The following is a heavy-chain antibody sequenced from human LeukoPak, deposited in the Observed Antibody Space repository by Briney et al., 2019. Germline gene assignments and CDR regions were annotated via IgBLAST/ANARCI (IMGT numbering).Heavy chain of an antibody. Sequence: SQALSLTCTVSGASISSGSYFWSWVRQPAGKALEWIGRFHTSGGTNYNPSLKSRVTISVDTSKNQFSLKLSSVTAADTAVYYCARARSGAFDIWGQGTMVTVSS. CDR3: ARARSGAFDI. V-gene: IGHV4-61*02. CDR2: FHTSGGT. J-gene: IGHJ3*02. CDR1: GASISSGSYF.